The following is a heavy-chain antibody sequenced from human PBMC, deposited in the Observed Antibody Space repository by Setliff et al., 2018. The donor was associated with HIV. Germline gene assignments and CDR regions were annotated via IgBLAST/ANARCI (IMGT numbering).Heavy chain of an antibody. Sequence: KASETLSLTCTVSGGSISSGSYYWSWIRQPAGKGLEWIGRIWTSGSTNYNPSLKSRVTVSVDPSKNQFSLKLSSVTAADTAVYYCARHGTWNSQRFHFDYWGQGTPVTVSS. D-gene: IGHD1-7*01. CDR2: IWTSGST. CDR1: GGSISSGSYY. V-gene: IGHV4-61*02. CDR3: ARHGTWNSQRFHFDY. J-gene: IGHJ4*02.